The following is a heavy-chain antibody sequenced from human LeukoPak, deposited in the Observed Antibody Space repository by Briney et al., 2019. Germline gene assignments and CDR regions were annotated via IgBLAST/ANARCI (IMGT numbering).Heavy chain of an antibody. V-gene: IGHV5-51*01. D-gene: IGHD2-15*01. CDR2: IYPGDSDT. CDR1: GYSFTNYF. CDR3: ARQREWGGGFDAFDI. J-gene: IGHJ3*02. Sequence: GESLEISCKGSGYSFTNYFIGWVRQMPGKGLEWMGIIYPGDSDTRYSPSFQGQVTISADKSINTAYLQWSSLKASDTAMYYCARQREWGGGFDAFDICGQGTMVTVSS.